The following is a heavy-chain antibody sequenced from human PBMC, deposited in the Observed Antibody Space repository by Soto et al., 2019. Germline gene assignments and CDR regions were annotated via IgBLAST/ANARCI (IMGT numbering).Heavy chain of an antibody. CDR3: VRDLLGYCSSGACTSAP. CDR2: INGDGSRT. V-gene: IGHV3-74*01. J-gene: IGHJ5*02. D-gene: IGHD2-15*01. Sequence: VQLVESGGGLVQPGGSLRLSCAASGFTFSKYWMHWARQAPGKGLMWVSRINGDGSRTDYADSVKGRLIISRDNAKNTLHLQMNSLRAEDAAVYYCVRDLLGYCSSGACTSAPWGQGTLVTVSS. CDR1: GFTFSKYW.